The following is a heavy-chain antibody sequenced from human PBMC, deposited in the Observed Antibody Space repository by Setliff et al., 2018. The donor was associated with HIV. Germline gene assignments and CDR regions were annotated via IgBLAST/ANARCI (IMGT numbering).Heavy chain of an antibody. Sequence: GGSLRLSCAASGFTFSDYYMSWIRQAPGKGLEWISYISSSGSTIYYADSVKGRFTISRDNAKNSLYLQMNSLRAEDTAVYYCARVDGSSSWFYYYYYYMDIWGKGTTVTVSS. CDR3: ARVDGSSSWFYYYYYYMDI. V-gene: IGHV3-11*01. J-gene: IGHJ6*03. CDR2: ISSSGSTI. CDR1: GFTFSDYY. D-gene: IGHD6-13*01.